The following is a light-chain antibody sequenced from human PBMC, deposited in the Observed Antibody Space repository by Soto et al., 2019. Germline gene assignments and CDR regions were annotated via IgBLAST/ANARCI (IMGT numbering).Light chain of an antibody. V-gene: IGLV1-47*01. CDR1: SSNIGSNY. J-gene: IGLJ3*02. CDR3: AAWDDSRSGLV. Sequence: QSVLTQPPSASGTPGQRVTISCSGSSSNIGSNYVYWYQQLPGTAPKLLIYRNNQRPSGVPDRFSGSKSGTSASLAISGLRSEDEADYYCAAWDDSRSGLVFGGGTKLTVL. CDR2: RNN.